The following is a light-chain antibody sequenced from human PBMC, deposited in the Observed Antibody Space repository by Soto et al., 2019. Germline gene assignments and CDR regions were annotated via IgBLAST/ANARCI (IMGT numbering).Light chain of an antibody. CDR2: GAS. CDR3: QQYGSSQWT. Sequence: EIVLTPSPGILSLSPGERATLSCRASQSVSSSYLAWYQQKPGQAPRLLIYGASSRATGIPDRFSGSGSGTDFTLTISRLEPEDFAVYYCQQYGSSQWTFGQGTKVDIK. J-gene: IGKJ1*01. V-gene: IGKV3-20*01. CDR1: QSVSSSY.